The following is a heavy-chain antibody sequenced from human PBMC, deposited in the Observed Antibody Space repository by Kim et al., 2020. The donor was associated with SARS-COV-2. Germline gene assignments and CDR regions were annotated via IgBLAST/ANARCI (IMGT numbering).Heavy chain of an antibody. D-gene: IGHD4-17*01. CDR2: IYYSGST. J-gene: IGHJ4*02. V-gene: IGHV4-31*03. CDR3: ARVSSSHTVTFDY. Sequence: SETLSLTCTVSGGSISSGGYYWSWIRQHPGKGLEWIGYIYYSGSTYYNPSLKSRVTISVDTSKNQFSLKLSSVTAADTAVYYCARVSSSHTVTFDYWGQGTLVNVSS. CDR1: GGSISSGGYY.